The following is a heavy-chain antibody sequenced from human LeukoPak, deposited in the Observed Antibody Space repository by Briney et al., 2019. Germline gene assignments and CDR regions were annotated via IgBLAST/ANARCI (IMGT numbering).Heavy chain of an antibody. D-gene: IGHD3-22*01. CDR2: MNPNTGNA. CDR3: ARGRGYYDSSGYYRFEYYFDY. Sequence: ASVKVSCKASGYTFTNFDINWVRQATGQGLEWMGWMNPNTGNAGYAQKFQDRVTITWDASISTAYMDLSSLRSEDTAVYYCARGRGYYDSSGYYRFEYYFDYWGQGTLVTVSS. CDR1: GYTFTNFD. V-gene: IGHV1-8*03. J-gene: IGHJ4*02.